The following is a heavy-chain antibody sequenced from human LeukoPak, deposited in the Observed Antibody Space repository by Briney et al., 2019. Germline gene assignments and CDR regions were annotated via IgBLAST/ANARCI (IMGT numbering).Heavy chain of an antibody. Sequence: SETLSLTCTVSGGSISSGGYYWSWIRQHPGKGLEWIGYIYHSGSTYYNPSLKSRVTISVDRSKNQFSLKLSSVTAADTAVYYCARGCWSFGFSFDYWGQGTLVTVSS. CDR2: IYHSGST. J-gene: IGHJ4*02. D-gene: IGHD3-3*01. CDR1: GGSISSGGYY. CDR3: ARGCWSFGFSFDY. V-gene: IGHV4-30-2*01.